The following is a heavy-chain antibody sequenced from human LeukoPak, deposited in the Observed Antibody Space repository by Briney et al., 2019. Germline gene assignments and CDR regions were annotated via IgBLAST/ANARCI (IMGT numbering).Heavy chain of an antibody. Sequence: SETLSLTCTVSGGSIRSGGYYWSWIRQHPGRGVEWIGYIYYSGSTYYNPSLKSRVTISVDTSKNQFSLKLSSVTAADTAVYYCARDRGDDTKDAFDIWGQGTMVTVSS. CDR1: GGSIRSGGYY. V-gene: IGHV4-31*03. J-gene: IGHJ3*02. CDR3: ARDRGDDTKDAFDI. D-gene: IGHD3-22*01. CDR2: IYYSGST.